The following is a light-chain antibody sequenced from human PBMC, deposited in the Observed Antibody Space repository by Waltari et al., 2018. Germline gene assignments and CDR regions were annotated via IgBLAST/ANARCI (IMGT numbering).Light chain of an antibody. CDR2: GTS. CDR1: QDSGNR. CDR3: QQGNSFPIT. J-gene: IGKJ3*01. Sequence: RASQDSGNRLAWYQQKPGKAPNLLIYGTSSLQTGVPSRFSGSGSGTEFTLTISSLQPEDFGTYYCQQGNSFPITFGPGTKVEIK. V-gene: IGKV1-12*01.